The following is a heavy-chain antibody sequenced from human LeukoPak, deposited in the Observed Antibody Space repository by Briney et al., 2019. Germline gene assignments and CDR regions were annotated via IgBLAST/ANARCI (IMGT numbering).Heavy chain of an antibody. Sequence: GESLKISCKGSGYNFAHDWIGWVRQMPGKGLEWMGIIFPDDSDTIYSPSFQGHVTISADKSINTAYLQWSDLKASDSAMYYCARQESEMTTPANRYFDLWGQGTLVTVSS. CDR2: IFPDDSDT. J-gene: IGHJ4*02. CDR1: GYNFAHDW. D-gene: IGHD2-15*01. V-gene: IGHV5-51*01. CDR3: ARQESEMTTPANRYFDL.